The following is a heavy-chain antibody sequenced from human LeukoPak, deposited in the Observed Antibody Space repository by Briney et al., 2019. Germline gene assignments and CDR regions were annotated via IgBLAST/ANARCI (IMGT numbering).Heavy chain of an antibody. J-gene: IGHJ5*02. CDR1: GYTFTNYD. Sequence: ASVKVSCKASGYTFTNYDIHWVRQATGQGLEWMGWMNPYSGNTGYAQNFQGRITITRNTSISTAYMELSSLRSEDTAVYYCARAQQLVLRSPLDPWGQGTLVTVSS. CDR3: ARAQQLVLRSPLDP. V-gene: IGHV1-8*03. D-gene: IGHD6-13*01. CDR2: MNPYSGNT.